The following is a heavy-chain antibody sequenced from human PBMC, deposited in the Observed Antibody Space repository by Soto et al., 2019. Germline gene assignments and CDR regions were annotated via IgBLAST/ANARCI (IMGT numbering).Heavy chain of an antibody. J-gene: IGHJ4*02. Sequence: QVQLVESGGGVVQPGRSLRLSCAASGFTFSNYGMHWVRQAPGKGLEWVAVIWDDGKNKNYADSVKGRFTISRDNSKNTLCLQLNSLRAEDTAVYYCARSGGGYSYRFDYWGQGTLVTVSS. CDR1: GFTFSNYG. CDR3: ARSGGGYSYRFDY. V-gene: IGHV3-33*01. D-gene: IGHD5-18*01. CDR2: IWDDGKNK.